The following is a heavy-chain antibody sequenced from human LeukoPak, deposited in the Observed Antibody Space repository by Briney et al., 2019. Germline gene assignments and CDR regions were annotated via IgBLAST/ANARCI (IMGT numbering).Heavy chain of an antibody. CDR3: AREGTTIFGVVIPDAFDI. J-gene: IGHJ3*02. V-gene: IGHV1-69*13. CDR2: IIPIFGTA. Sequence: GASVKVSCKASGGTFSSYAISWVRQAPGQGLEWMGGIIPIFGTANYAQKFQGRVTITADESTSTAYMELSSLRSEDTAVYYCAREGTTIFGVVIPDAFDIWGQGTMVTVSS. CDR1: GGTFSSYA. D-gene: IGHD3-3*01.